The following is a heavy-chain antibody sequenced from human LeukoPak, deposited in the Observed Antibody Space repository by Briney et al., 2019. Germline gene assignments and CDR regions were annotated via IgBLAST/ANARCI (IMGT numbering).Heavy chain of an antibody. D-gene: IGHD1-26*01. CDR1: GGSISSYY. V-gene: IGHV4-4*07. Sequence: SETLSLTCTVSGGSISSYYWSWIRQPAGKGLEWIGRIYTSGSTNYNPSLKSRVTMSVDTSKNQFSLKLSSVTAADTAVYYCAAEVGAMGLYYYCYYMDVWGKGTTVTISS. CDR2: IYTSGST. CDR3: AAEVGAMGLYYYCYYMDV. J-gene: IGHJ6*03.